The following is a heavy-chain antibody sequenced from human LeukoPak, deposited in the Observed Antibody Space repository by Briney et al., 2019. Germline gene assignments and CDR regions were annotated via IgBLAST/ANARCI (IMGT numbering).Heavy chain of an antibody. CDR3: ARDPAAFGGGYCDY. CDR1: GGSISSYY. Sequence: SETLSLTCTVSGGSISSYYWSWIRQPPGKGLEWIGYIYYSGSTNYNPSLKSRVTISVDTSKNQFSLKLSSVTAADTAVYYCARDPAAFGGGYCDYWGQGTLVTVSS. V-gene: IGHV4-59*01. J-gene: IGHJ4*02. D-gene: IGHD3-16*01. CDR2: IYYSGST.